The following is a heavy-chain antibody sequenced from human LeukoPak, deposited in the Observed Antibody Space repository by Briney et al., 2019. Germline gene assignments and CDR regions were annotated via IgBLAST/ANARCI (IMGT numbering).Heavy chain of an antibody. V-gene: IGHV3-23*01. CDR2: ISSSGDT. CDR1: GFTFSSYA. J-gene: IGHJ3*01. CDR3: ARDRDSYGSGSPDV. Sequence: GGSLRLSCAASGFTFSSYAMSWVRQAPGKGLEWVSAISSSGDTYYTDSVMGRFTISRDNSKNTLFLQMHSLRIEDTAVYFCARDRDSYGSGSPDVWGQGTMVSVSS. D-gene: IGHD3-10*01.